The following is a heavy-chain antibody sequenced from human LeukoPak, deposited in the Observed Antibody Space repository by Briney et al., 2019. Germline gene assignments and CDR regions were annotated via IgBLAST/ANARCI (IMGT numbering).Heavy chain of an antibody. CDR1: GCSFTSYW. D-gene: IGHD3-10*01. CDR2: IYPGDSDT. CDR3: ARRTSYGSGSYYQYFDY. V-gene: IGHV5-51*01. Sequence: GESLKISCKGSGCSFTSYWIGWVRQMPGKGLEWMGIIYPGDSDTRYSPSFQGQVTISADKSISTAYLQWSSLKASDTAMYYCARRTSYGSGSYYQYFDYWGQGTLVTVSS. J-gene: IGHJ4*02.